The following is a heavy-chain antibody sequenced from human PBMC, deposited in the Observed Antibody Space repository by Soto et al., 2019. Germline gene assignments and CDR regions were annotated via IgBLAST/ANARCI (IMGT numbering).Heavy chain of an antibody. CDR2: IIPIFGTA. V-gene: IGHV1-69*12. D-gene: IGHD4-17*01. J-gene: IGHJ4*02. Sequence: QVQLVQSGAEVKKPGSSVKVSCKASGGTFSSYAISWVRPAPGQGLEWMGGIIPIFGTANYAQKFQGRGTSTADESTSTAYMELSSLRSEDTAVYDCASPASPYGDYYFDYCGQGTLVTVSS. CDR1: GGTFSSYA. CDR3: ASPASPYGDYYFDY.